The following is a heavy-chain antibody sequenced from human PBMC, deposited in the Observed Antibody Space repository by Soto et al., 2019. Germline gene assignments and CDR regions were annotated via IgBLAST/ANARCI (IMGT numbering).Heavy chain of an antibody. J-gene: IGHJ3*02. D-gene: IGHD4-17*01. CDR2: IYWDDDK. CDR3: AHSRLDYGDYDDAFDI. V-gene: IGHV2-5*02. Sequence: SGPTLVNPTQTLTLTCTFSGFSLSTSGVGVGWIRQRPGKALGWRALIYWDDDKRYSPSLKSRLTTTKDTSKNQVVLTMTNMDPVDTATYSCAHSRLDYGDYDDAFDIWGQGTMVTVSS. CDR1: GFSLSTSGVG.